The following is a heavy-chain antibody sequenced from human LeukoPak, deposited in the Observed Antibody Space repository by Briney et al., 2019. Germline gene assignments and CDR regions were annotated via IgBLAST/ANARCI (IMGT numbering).Heavy chain of an antibody. V-gene: IGHV3-30*02. D-gene: IGHD6-6*01. Sequence: GGSLRLSCAASGFTFSSYGMHWVRQAPGKGLEWVAFIRYDGSNKYYADSVKGRFTISRDSSKNTLYLQMDSLRTEDTAVYYCAKRDSSSSGYSFDYWGQGTLVTVSS. J-gene: IGHJ4*02. CDR3: AKRDSSSSGYSFDY. CDR2: IRYDGSNK. CDR1: GFTFSSYG.